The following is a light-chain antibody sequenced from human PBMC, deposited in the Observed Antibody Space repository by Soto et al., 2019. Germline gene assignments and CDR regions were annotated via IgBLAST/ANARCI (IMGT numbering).Light chain of an antibody. CDR2: GAS. CDR3: QQYNNWT. CDR1: RSVSSY. V-gene: IGKV3-15*01. Sequence: EIVLTQSPATLSLSPGERATLSCRASRSVSSYLAWYQQKPGQAPRLLIYGASTRATGIPARFSGSGSGTEFTLTISSLQSEDFAVYYCQQYNNWTFGQGTKV. J-gene: IGKJ1*01.